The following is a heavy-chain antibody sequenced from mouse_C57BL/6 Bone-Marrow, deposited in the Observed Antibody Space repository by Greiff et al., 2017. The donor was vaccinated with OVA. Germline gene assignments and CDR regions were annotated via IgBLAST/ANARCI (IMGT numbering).Heavy chain of an antibody. V-gene: IGHV5-4*01. D-gene: IGHD1-1*01. J-gene: IGHJ3*01. Sequence: EVQLQQSGGGLVKPGGSLKLSCAASGFTFSSYAMSWVRQTPEKRLEWVATISDGGSYTYYPDNVKGRFTISRDNAKNNLYLQMSHLKSEDTAMYYCAREGGSSYGFAYWGQGTLVTVSA. CDR1: GFTFSSYA. CDR3: AREGGSSYGFAY. CDR2: ISDGGSYT.